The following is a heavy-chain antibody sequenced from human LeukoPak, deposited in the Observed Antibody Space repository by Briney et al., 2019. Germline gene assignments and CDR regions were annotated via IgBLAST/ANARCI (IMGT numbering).Heavy chain of an antibody. CDR2: FDSEDGET. CDR1: GYTLTELS. CDR3: ATDLRGYYDSSYDAFDI. V-gene: IGHV1-24*01. Sequence: ASVKVSCKVSGYTLTELSMHWVRQAPGKGLEWMGGFDSEDGETIYAQKFQGRVTMTEDTSTDTAYMELSSLRSEDTAVYYCATDLRGYYDSSYDAFDIWGQGTMVTVSS. D-gene: IGHD3-22*01. J-gene: IGHJ3*02.